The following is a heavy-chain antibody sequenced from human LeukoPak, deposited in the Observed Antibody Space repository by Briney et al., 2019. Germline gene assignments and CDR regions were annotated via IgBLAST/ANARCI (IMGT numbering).Heavy chain of an antibody. J-gene: IGHJ6*03. V-gene: IGHV1-8*03. CDR2: MNPSSGNT. CDR1: GYSFTSYD. CDR3: ARGRHVLYFSMDV. D-gene: IGHD6-6*01. Sequence: ASVKVSCKASGYSFTSYDISWVRQATGQGVEWMGWMNPSSGNTDYAQKFQGRVTLTRDTSINTAYMELSSLRSEDTAVYYCARGRHVLYFSMDVWGTGTAVTVSS.